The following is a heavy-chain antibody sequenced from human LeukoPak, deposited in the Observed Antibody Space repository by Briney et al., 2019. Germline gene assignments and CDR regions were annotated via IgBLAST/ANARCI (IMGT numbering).Heavy chain of an antibody. V-gene: IGHV3-23*01. D-gene: IGHD1-14*01. CDR1: GFTFTTYA. Sequence: PGGSLRLSCAASGFTFTTYAMTWVRQAPGKGLEWVSTFGIGGGTYYADSVKGRFTISKDNSKNTLYLQLNHLGAEDTALYYCAKVVAPSTTRNLDYWGQGTLVIVSS. CDR2: FGIGGGT. CDR3: AKVVAPSTTRNLDY. J-gene: IGHJ4*02.